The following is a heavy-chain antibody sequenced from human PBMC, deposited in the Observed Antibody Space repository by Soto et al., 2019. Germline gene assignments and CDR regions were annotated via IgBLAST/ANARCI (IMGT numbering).Heavy chain of an antibody. J-gene: IGHJ4*02. D-gene: IGHD2-21*02. CDR2: IYYDGSQK. V-gene: IGHV3-30*04. CDR1: GFTFSSYT. CDR3: TRGGGNQLGDCYDN. Sequence: QVQLVESGGGVVQPGRSLRLSCAASGFTFSSYTMHWVRQAPGKGLEWVALIYYDGSQKYYADSVKGRFTISRDNSKKMVNLDMNSLRTEDTAVYYCTRGGGNQLGDCYDNWGQGTLVTVSS.